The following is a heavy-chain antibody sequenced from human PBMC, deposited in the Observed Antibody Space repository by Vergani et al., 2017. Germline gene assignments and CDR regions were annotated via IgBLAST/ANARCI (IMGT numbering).Heavy chain of an antibody. V-gene: IGHV3-23*01. J-gene: IGHJ4*02. CDR1: GFTFSSYA. CDR3: AKHGQIDYGDSTSXFDY. Sequence: EVQLLESGGGLVQPGGSLRLSCAASGFTFSSYAMSWVRQAPGKGLEWVSAISGSGGSTYYADSVKGRFTISRDNSKNTLYLQMNSLRAEDTAVYYCAKHGQIDYGDSTSXFDYWGQGTLVTVSS. CDR2: ISGSGGST. D-gene: IGHD4-17*01.